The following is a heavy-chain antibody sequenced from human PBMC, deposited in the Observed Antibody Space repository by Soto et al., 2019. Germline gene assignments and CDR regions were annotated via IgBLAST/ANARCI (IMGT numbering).Heavy chain of an antibody. J-gene: IGHJ5*02. Sequence: PSETLSLTCVVSGDSIITSSWWTWVRQSPGEGLEWFGEIYNSGRTDYNPSLRSRVTISVDKCNSQFSLQLTSVTAADTAVYFCARRTTVARYWFDPWGQGTLVTVSS. V-gene: IGHV4-4*02. CDR2: IYNSGRT. CDR1: GDSIITSSW. D-gene: IGHD4-17*01. CDR3: ARRTTVARYWFDP.